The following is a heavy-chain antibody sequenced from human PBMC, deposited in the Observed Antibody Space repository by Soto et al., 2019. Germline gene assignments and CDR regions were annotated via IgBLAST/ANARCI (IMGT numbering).Heavy chain of an antibody. CDR3: AKDTEHKPLSPRKGYYCRIYV. V-gene: IGHV3-23*01. CDR2: INGSGGST. J-gene: IGHJ6*02. CDR1: GCPFSSYA. D-gene: IGHD2-2*01. Sequence: GGSLRLSCAASGCPFSSYAMSWVRQAPGKGLEWVSAINGSGGSTYYADSVKGRFTISRDNSKNTLYLQMNSLRAEDTAVYYCAKDTEHKPLSPRKGYYCRIYVWGPGNTVT.